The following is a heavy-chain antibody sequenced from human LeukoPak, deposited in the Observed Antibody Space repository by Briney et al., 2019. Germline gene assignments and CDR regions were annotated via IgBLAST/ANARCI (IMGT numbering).Heavy chain of an antibody. CDR1: GGSISSSSYY. CDR3: ARLVQTYYPDY. V-gene: IGHV4-39*01. Sequence: SGTLSLTCTVSGGSISSSSYYWGWIRQPPGKGLEWIGSIYYSGSTYYNPSLKSRVTISVDTSKNQFSLRLSSVTAADTAVYYCARLVQTYYPDYWGQGTLVTVPS. CDR2: IYYSGST. J-gene: IGHJ4*02. D-gene: IGHD3-10*01.